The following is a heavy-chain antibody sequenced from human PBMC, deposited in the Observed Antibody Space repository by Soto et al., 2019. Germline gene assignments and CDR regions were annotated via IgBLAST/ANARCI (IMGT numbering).Heavy chain of an antibody. CDR1: GCTFSSYA. V-gene: IGHV1-69*06. D-gene: IGHD3-22*01. CDR2: IIPIFGTA. J-gene: IGHJ4*02. CDR3: ARAGGYYYDSSGYYNGY. Sequence: QVQLVQSGAEVKKPGSSVKVSCKASGCTFSSYAISWVRQAPGQGLEWMGGIIPIFGTANYAQKFQGRVTITADKSTSTASMELSSLRYEDTAVYYCARAGGYYYDSSGYYNGYWGQGTLVTVSS.